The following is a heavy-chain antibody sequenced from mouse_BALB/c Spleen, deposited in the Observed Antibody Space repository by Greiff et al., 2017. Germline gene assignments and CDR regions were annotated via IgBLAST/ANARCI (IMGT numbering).Heavy chain of an antibody. J-gene: IGHJ4*01. D-gene: IGHD2-4*01. V-gene: IGHV2-9*02. CDR2: IWAGGST. CDR3: ARSLYDYDEGYAMDY. Sequence: VKLMESGPGLVAPSQSLSITCTVSGFSLTSYGVHWVRQPPGKGLEWLGVIWAGGSTNYNSALMSRLSISKDNSKSQVFLKMNSLQTDDTAMYYCARSLYDYDEGYAMDYWGQGTSVTVSS. CDR1: GFSLTSYG.